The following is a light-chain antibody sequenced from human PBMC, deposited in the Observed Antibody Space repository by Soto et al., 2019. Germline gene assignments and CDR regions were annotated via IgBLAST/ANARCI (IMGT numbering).Light chain of an antibody. CDR1: QSVSGRY. CDR2: GAS. Sequence: EIVLTQSPGTLSLSPGETATLSCKASQSVSGRYLAWYQQKPGQAPRILIEGASNRAAGIPDKFSGSGSEPDFTLTISRVEPEDFVVYYVQQYESSPHNFGPGTRVDI. J-gene: IGKJ3*01. V-gene: IGKV3-20*01. CDR3: QQYESSPHN.